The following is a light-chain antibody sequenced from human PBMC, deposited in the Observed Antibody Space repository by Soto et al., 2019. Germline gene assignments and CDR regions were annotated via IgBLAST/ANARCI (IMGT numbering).Light chain of an antibody. J-gene: IGKJ4*01. CDR3: QEYDSSPLS. V-gene: IGKV3-20*01. Sequence: EIVLTQSPGTLSLSPGERATLSCRASQSVSSIYLAWYQQKPGQAPRLLIYGASSRATCIPDRFSGSGSGTDFTLTISRLEPEDFAVYYCQEYDSSPLSFGGGTKVEIK. CDR2: GAS. CDR1: QSVSSIY.